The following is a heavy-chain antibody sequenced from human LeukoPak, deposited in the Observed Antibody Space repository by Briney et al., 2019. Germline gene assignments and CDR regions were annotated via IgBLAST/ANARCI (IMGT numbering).Heavy chain of an antibody. J-gene: IGHJ4*02. CDR3: ARGWFGELFTDFFDY. CDR1: GYSFTSCW. CDR2: IYPGDSDT. Sequence: GESLKISCKGSGYSFTSCWIGWVRQMPGKGLEWMGIIYPGDSDTRYSPSFQGQVTISADKSISTAYLQWSSLKASDTAMYYCARGWFGELFTDFFDYWGQGTLVTVSS. D-gene: IGHD3-10*01. V-gene: IGHV5-51*01.